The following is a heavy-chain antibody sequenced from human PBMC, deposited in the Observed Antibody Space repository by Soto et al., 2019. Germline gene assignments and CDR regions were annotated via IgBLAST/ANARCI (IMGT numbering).Heavy chain of an antibody. V-gene: IGHV3-30-3*01. J-gene: IGHJ6*02. CDR3: ARDTVCNGSRYDYHDMDS. CDR1: VFTFSNYG. CDR2: ISHDGSDK. Sequence: GGALGLSCAASVFTFSNYGMHWVSQAPGKGLERVALISHDGSDKYNAESVKGRFTISRDNSKDILYLQMKSRRAEDTAMYNCARDTVCNGSRYDYHDMDSWGQGATVTVAS. D-gene: IGHD3-10*01.